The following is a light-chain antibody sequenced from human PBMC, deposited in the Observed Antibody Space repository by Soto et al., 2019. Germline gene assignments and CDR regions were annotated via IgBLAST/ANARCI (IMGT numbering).Light chain of an antibody. CDR1: SSNIGAGYD. CDR3: QSYERSMSGYV. Sequence: QSVLTQPPSVSGAPGQRVTISCTGSSSNIGAGYDVHWYQQLPGTAPKLLIYGNSSRPSGVPDRFSGSKSGTSASLAITGLQAEDEADYYCQSYERSMSGYVFGTGTKVTDL. CDR2: GNS. J-gene: IGLJ1*01. V-gene: IGLV1-40*01.